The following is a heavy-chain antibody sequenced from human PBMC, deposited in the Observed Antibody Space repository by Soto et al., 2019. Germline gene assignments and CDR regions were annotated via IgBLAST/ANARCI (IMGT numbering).Heavy chain of an antibody. V-gene: IGHV4-31*03. Sequence: SETLSLTCTVSGGSISSGAYYWSWIRQHPGKGLEWIGCIYYSGHTYYNPSLKSRVTISVDTSKNQFSLKLSSVTAADTAVYYCARLLLSGWPQYFFDYWGQGTLVTVSS. CDR1: GGSISSGAYY. CDR3: ARLLLSGWPQYFFDY. J-gene: IGHJ4*02. CDR2: IYYSGHT. D-gene: IGHD6-19*01.